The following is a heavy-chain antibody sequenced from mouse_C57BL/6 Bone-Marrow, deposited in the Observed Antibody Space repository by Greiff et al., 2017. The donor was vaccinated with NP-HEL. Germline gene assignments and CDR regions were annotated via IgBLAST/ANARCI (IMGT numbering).Heavy chain of an antibody. CDR3: ARDYYGSSYWYFDV. D-gene: IGHD1-1*01. CDR2: ILPGSGST. Sequence: QVQLQQSGAELMKPGASVKLSCKATGYTFTGYWIEWVKQRPGHGLEWIGEILPGSGSTNYNEKFKGKATFTADTSSNTAYMQLRSLTTEDSAIYYCARDYYGSSYWYFDVWGTGTTVTVSS. V-gene: IGHV1-9*01. CDR1: GYTFTGYW. J-gene: IGHJ1*03.